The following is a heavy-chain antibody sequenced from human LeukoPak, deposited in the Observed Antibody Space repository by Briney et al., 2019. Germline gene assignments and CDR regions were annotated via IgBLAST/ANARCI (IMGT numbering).Heavy chain of an antibody. V-gene: IGHV4-59*01. CDR1: GGSISSYY. CDR2: IYYSGST. D-gene: IGHD2-2*01. CDR3: ARESSTSPFDY. Sequence: SETLCLTCTVSGGSISSYYWSWIRQPPGKGLEWIGYIYYSGSTNYNPSLKSRVTISVDTSKNQFSLKLSSVTAADTAVYYCARESSTSPFDYWGQGTLVTVSS. J-gene: IGHJ4*02.